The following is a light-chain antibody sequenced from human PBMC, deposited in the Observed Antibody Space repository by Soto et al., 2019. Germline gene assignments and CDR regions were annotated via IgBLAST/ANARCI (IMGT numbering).Light chain of an antibody. CDR2: GAS. Sequence: EIVLTQSPGTLSLSPGERATLSCRASQTVNSGYLAWYQQQPGQAPRLLIYGASTRATGIPDRSSGSGSGTDFTLTISRLEPEDFAVYYCQQYVTSRTFGGGTKVEIK. V-gene: IGKV3-20*01. CDR1: QTVNSGY. CDR3: QQYVTSRT. J-gene: IGKJ4*01.